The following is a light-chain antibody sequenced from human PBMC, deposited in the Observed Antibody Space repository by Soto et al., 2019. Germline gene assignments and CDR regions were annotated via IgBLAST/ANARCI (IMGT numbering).Light chain of an antibody. V-gene: IGKV1-27*01. CDR1: QGIGNY. Sequence: DIQMTQSPSSLSASVGNRVSITCRASQGIGNYLAWYQQKPGKVPKVLIYAASTLQPGVPSRFSGSGSGTDFTLTINSLQPDDIATYYCQNYDSAPITFGQGTRLEIK. CDR2: AAS. J-gene: IGKJ5*01. CDR3: QNYDSAPIT.